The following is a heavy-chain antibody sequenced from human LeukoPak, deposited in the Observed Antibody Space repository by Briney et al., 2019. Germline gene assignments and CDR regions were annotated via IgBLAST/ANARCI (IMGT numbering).Heavy chain of an antibody. CDR3: ARGRTTYDYVWGSYRPPDY. CDR1: GGSFSGYF. J-gene: IGHJ4*02. V-gene: IGHV4-34*01. D-gene: IGHD3-16*02. CDR2: INHRGST. Sequence: PSETLSLTCAVYGGSFSGYFWNWIRQPPGKGLEWIGEINHRGSTNYNPSPKSRVTIPVDTSKNQFSLKLSSVTAADTAVYYCARGRTTYDYVWGSYRPPDYWGQGTLVTVSS.